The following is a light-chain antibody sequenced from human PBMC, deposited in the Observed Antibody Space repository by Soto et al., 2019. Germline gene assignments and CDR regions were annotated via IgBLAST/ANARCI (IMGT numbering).Light chain of an antibody. CDR2: GAS. V-gene: IGKV1-39*01. J-gene: IGKJ1*01. CDR1: QSIITY. Sequence: DIQLTQSPPSLSASVGDRVTIICRASQSIITYLNWYQQKPGKAPKLLIYGASSLQSGVPSRFSGSGSETDFTLTISSLQPGDFATYYCHQSYSALSTFGQGTKVEI. CDR3: HQSYSALST.